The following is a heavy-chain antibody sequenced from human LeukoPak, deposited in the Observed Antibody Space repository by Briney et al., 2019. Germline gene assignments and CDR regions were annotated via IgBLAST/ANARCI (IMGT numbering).Heavy chain of an antibody. CDR3: ARSLGSSGWYGNDY. J-gene: IGHJ4*02. CDR1: GGTFSSYA. V-gene: IGHV1-69*13. CDR2: IIPIFGTA. Sequence: ASVKVSCKASGGTFSSYAISWVRQAPGQGLEWMGGIIPIFGTANYAQKFQGRVTITADESTSTAYMELSSLRSEDTVVYYCARSLGSSGWYGNDYWGQGTLVTVSS. D-gene: IGHD6-19*01.